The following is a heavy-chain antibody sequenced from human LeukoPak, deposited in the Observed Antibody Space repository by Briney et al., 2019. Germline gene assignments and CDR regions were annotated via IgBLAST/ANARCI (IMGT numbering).Heavy chain of an antibody. CDR3: AREQGGSSWYFDY. CDR1: GYTFTSYD. Sequence: RGASVKVSCKASGYTFTSYDINWVRQATGQGLEWMGWMNPNSGNTGYAQKFQGRVTMTRNTSISTAYMELSSLRSDDAAVYYCAREQGGSSWYFDYWGQGTLVTVSS. V-gene: IGHV1-8*01. CDR2: MNPNSGNT. J-gene: IGHJ4*02. D-gene: IGHD6-13*01.